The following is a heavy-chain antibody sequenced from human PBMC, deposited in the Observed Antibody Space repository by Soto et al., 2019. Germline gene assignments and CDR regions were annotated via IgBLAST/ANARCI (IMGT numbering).Heavy chain of an antibody. CDR1: GFTFSSYW. V-gene: IGHV3-74*01. CDR2: INSDGSST. D-gene: IGHD3-10*01. Sequence: GGSLRLSCAASGFTFSSYWMHWVRQAPGKGLVWVSRINSDGSSTSYADSVKGRFTISRDNAKNTLYLQMNSLRAEDTALYYCAKSRNSRLYFYDYWGQGTLVTVSS. J-gene: IGHJ4*02. CDR3: AKSRNSRLYFYDY.